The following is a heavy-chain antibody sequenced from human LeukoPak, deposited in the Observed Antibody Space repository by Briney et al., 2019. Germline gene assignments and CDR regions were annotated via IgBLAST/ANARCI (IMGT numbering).Heavy chain of an antibody. CDR3: AKDGPYTSSFDY. D-gene: IGHD6-13*01. CDR2: ISPDGDNE. V-gene: IGHV3-30*18. Sequence: PGGSLRLSCAASGFTFSSYWLHWVRQGPGKGLEWVAAISPDGDNEYYADSVKGRITISRDNSKNTLYLQMNSLRSDDTAVYYCAKDGPYTSSFDYWGQGTLVIVSS. J-gene: IGHJ4*02. CDR1: GFTFSSYW.